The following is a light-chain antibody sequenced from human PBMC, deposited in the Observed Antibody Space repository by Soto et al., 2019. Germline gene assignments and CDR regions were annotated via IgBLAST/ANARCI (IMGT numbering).Light chain of an antibody. Sequence: EIVLTQSPGTLSLSPGERATLSCMASQSVSSSYLAWYQQKPGQAPRLFIYGASSRATGIPDRFSVSGSGTDFTLTISRLEPEDFAVYYCQQYGSSPSITLGQGTRLEIK. CDR2: GAS. J-gene: IGKJ5*01. CDR3: QQYGSSPSIT. V-gene: IGKV3-20*01. CDR1: QSVSSSY.